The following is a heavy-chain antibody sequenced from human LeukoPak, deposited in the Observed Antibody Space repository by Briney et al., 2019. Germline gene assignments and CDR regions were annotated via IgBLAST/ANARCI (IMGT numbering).Heavy chain of an antibody. V-gene: IGHV4-59*07. CDR3: ARGSPFDP. CDR2: IYFGGST. D-gene: IGHD6-13*01. CDR1: GGSISSYC. J-gene: IGHJ5*02. Sequence: KPSDTLSLTCTVSGGSISSYCWSWIRQPPGSGREWMGYIYFGGSTNSKPSLKSRVTISVDTSKNQFSLKLRSVTAADTAVYYCARGSPFDPWGQGSLVTVSS.